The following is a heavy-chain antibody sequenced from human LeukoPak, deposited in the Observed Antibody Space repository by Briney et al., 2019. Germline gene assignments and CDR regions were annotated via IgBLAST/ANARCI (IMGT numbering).Heavy chain of an antibody. J-gene: IGHJ1*01. CDR3: ARGRGQWLVVGYFQH. V-gene: IGHV3-30-3*01. CDR1: GFTFSSYA. D-gene: IGHD6-19*01. CDR2: ISYDGSNK. Sequence: GGSLRLSCAASGFTFSSYAMHWVRQAPGKGLEWVAVISYDGSNKYYADSVKGRFTISRDNSKNTLYLQMNSLRAEDTAVYYCARGRGQWLVVGYFQHWGQGTLVTVSS.